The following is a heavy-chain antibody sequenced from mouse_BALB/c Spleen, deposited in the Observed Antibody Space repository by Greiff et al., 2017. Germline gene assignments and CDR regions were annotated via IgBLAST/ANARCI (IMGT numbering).Heavy chain of an antibody. D-gene: IGHD2-2*01. CDR3: ARDNGYDYFDY. Sequence: EVQVVESGGGLVQPGGSLRLSCATSGFTFTDYYMSWVRQPPGKALEWLGFIRNKANGYTTEYSASVKGRFTISRDNSQSILYLQMNTLRAEDSATYYCARDNGYDYFDYWGQGTTLTVSS. CDR2: IRNKANGYTT. V-gene: IGHV7-3*02. CDR1: GFTFTDYY. J-gene: IGHJ2*01.